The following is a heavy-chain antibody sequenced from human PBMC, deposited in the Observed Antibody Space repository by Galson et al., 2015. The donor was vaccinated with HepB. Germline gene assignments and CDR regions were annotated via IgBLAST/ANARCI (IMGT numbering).Heavy chain of an antibody. CDR2: INPSDSYT. J-gene: IGHJ4*02. Sequence: QSGAEVKKPGESLRISCKGSGYSFTSYWINWVRQMPGKGLEWMGRINPSDSYTNYSPSFQGHVTISVDKSISTAYLQLSSLKASDTAIYFCARHAGVPGTRGFDYWGQGTLVTVSS. CDR1: GYSFTSYW. CDR3: ARHAGVPGTRGFDY. V-gene: IGHV5-10-1*01. D-gene: IGHD6-13*01.